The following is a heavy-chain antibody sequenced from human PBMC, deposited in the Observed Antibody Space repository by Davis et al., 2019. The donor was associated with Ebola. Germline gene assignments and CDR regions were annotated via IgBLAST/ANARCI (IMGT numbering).Heavy chain of an antibody. D-gene: IGHD2-15*01. J-gene: IGHJ4*02. CDR1: GGSFSGYY. CDR2: INHSGST. CDR3: ARGGISRYQYFDY. Sequence: SETLSLTCAVYGGSFSGYYWSWIRQPPGKGLEWIGEINHSGSTNYNPSLKSRVTISVDTSKNQFSLKLSSVTAADTAVYYCARGGISRYQYFDYWGQGTLVTVSS. V-gene: IGHV4-34*01.